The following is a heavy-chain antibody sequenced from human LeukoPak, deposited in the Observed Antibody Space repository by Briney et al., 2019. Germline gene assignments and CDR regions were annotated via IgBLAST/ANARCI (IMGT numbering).Heavy chain of an antibody. V-gene: IGHV1-2*02. CDR1: GYTFTGYY. CDR3: ARVRGQLVFFDI. Sequence: ASVKVSCKASGYTFTGYYMHWVRQAPGQGLEWMGWINPNSGGTNYAQKFEGRVTMTRDTSISTAYMELSRLRSDDTAVYSCARVRGQLVFFDIWGQGTMVTVSS. J-gene: IGHJ3*02. CDR2: INPNSGGT. D-gene: IGHD6-6*01.